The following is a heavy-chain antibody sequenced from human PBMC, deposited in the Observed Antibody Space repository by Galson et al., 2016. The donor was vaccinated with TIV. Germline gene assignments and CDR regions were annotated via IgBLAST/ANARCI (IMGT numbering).Heavy chain of an antibody. J-gene: IGHJ4*02. V-gene: IGHV1-69*13. CDR3: ARDGSYYDTTSFYFFDL. CDR1: GDTFNNYA. Sequence: SVKVSCKASGDTFNNYAISWVRQAPGQGPEWMGRVIPIFRTPNYAQKFQGRLTISADESSTTVLMELSRLRSADTAVYFCARDGSYYDTTSFYFFDLWGQGTLVTVAS. CDR2: VIPIFRTP. D-gene: IGHD3-22*01.